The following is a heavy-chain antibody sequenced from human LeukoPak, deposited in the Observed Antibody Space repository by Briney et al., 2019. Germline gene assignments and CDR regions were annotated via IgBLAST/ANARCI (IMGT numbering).Heavy chain of an antibody. V-gene: IGHV4-4*07. CDR3: AKDIAAAGTGWYFDL. CDR2: IYTSGST. D-gene: IGHD6-13*01. CDR1: GGSISSYY. Sequence: SETLSLTCTVSGGSISSYYWSWIRQPAGKGLEWIGRIYTSGSTNYNPSLKSRVTMSVDTSKNQFSLKLSSVTAADTALYYCAKDIAAAGTGWYFDLWGRGTLVTVSS. J-gene: IGHJ2*01.